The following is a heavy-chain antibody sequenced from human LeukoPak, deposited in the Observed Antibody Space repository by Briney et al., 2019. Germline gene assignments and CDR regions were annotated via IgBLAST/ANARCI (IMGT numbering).Heavy chain of an antibody. CDR1: GGSLSSYY. V-gene: IGHV4-59*01. J-gene: IGHJ4*02. CDR2: INYSGST. Sequence: SETLSLTCTVSGGSLSSYYWSWIRQPPGKGLEWIGYINYSGSTNYNPSLKSGVTISVDTSKNQFSLKLSSVTAADTAVYYCARTDLTGFDYWGQGTLVTVSP. D-gene: IGHD4/OR15-4a*01. CDR3: ARTDLTGFDY.